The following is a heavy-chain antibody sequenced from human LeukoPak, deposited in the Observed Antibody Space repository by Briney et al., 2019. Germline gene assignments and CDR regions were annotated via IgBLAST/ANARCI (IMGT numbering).Heavy chain of an antibody. J-gene: IGHJ4*02. V-gene: IGHV4-59*08. CDR3: ARTYCSGGSCHFDY. D-gene: IGHD2-15*01. CDR2: IFYSGTT. Sequence: PSETLSLTRTVPGGSIRSYYWSWIRQPPGKGLEWVGYIFYSGTTDSNPSLKSRVTISVDTSKNQFSLKLSSVTAADTAVYYCARTYCSGGSCHFDYWGQGTLVTVSS. CDR1: GGSIRSYY.